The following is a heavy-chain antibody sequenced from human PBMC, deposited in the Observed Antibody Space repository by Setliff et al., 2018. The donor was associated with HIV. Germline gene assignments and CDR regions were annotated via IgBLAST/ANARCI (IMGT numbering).Heavy chain of an antibody. Sequence: LRLSCAASGFTFRTYWMHWVRQAPGKGLVWVSHINNDGRKTTYADSVKGRFTVSRDNAKNTLYLQMNSLRAEDTAVYYCARVASGYDYGWLDPWGQGTLVTVSS. CDR1: GFTFRTYW. J-gene: IGHJ5*02. V-gene: IGHV3-74*03. CDR2: INNDGRKT. D-gene: IGHD5-12*01. CDR3: ARVASGYDYGWLDP.